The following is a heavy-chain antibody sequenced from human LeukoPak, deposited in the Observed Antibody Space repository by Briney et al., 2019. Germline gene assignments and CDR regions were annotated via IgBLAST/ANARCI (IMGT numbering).Heavy chain of an antibody. J-gene: IGHJ4*02. CDR3: ARESPTRYLDY. Sequence: PSGTLPLTCAVSAGSIRSNNWWSWVRQPPGKGLEWIGEIYNGGSTNYNPSLKSRVTISVDKSKNQFSLKLSSVTAADTAVYYCARESPTRYLDYWGQGTLVTVSS. CDR2: IYNGGST. V-gene: IGHV4-4*02. CDR1: AGSIRSNNW.